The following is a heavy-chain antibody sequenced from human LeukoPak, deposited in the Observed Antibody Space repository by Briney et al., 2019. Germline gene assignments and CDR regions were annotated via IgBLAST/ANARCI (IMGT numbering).Heavy chain of an antibody. Sequence: ASETLSLTCTVSGGSISSYYWGWIRQPPGKGLEWIGSIYYSGSTYYNPSLKSRVTISVDTSKNQFSLKLSSVTAADTAVYYCARAGGSSWYLDYWGQGTLVTVSS. CDR2: IYYSGST. CDR1: GGSISSYY. V-gene: IGHV4-39*07. J-gene: IGHJ4*02. CDR3: ARAGGSSWYLDY. D-gene: IGHD6-13*01.